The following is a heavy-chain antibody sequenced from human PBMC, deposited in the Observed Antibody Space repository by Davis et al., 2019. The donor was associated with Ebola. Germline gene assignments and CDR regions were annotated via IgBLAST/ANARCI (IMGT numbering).Heavy chain of an antibody. CDR2: INSDGSST. CDR3: ARDHPTYYYDSSGYYGNHDAFDI. Sequence: GESLKISCAASGFTFSSYEMNWVRQAPGKGLVWVSRINSDGSSTSYADSVKGRFTISRDNAKNTLYLQMNSLRAEDTAVYYCARDHPTYYYDSSGYYGNHDAFDIWGQGTMVTVSS. J-gene: IGHJ3*02. V-gene: IGHV3-74*01. D-gene: IGHD3-22*01. CDR1: GFTFSSYE.